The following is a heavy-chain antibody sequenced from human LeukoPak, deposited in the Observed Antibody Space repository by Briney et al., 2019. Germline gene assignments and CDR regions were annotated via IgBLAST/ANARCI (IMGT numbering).Heavy chain of an antibody. CDR2: INHSGST. CDR1: GGSFSGYY. V-gene: IGHV4-34*01. CDR3: ARAPGRFTVTKYFDY. Sequence: SETLSLTCAVYGGSFSGYYWSWIRQPPGKGLEWIGEINHSGSTNYNPSLKSRVTISVDTSKNQFSLKLSSVTAADTAVYYCARAPGRFTVTKYFDYRGQGTLVTVSS. J-gene: IGHJ4*02. D-gene: IGHD4-17*01.